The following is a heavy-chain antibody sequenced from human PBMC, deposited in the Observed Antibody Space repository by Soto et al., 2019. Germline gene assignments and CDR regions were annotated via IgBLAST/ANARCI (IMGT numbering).Heavy chain of an antibody. D-gene: IGHD3-10*01. CDR2: ISGGGDTT. V-gene: IGHV3-23*01. CDR1: GFTFNNYA. CDR3: VKGRGGSGSLTPRVDF. Sequence: EVQLLESGGGLVQPGGSLRLSCAASGFTFNNYAMTWVRQAPGKGLEWGSAISGGGDTTSYADSVKGRFTVSRDGSKNTLYLQISSLIAEDTALYYCVKGRGGSGSLTPRVDFRCQGTLVTVSS. J-gene: IGHJ4*02.